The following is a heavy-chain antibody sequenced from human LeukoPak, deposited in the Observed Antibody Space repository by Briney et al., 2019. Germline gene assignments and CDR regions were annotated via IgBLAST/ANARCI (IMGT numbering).Heavy chain of an antibody. Sequence: PSETLSLTCTVSGGSISSGDYSWSWIRQPPGKGLEWIGYIYCSGSTYYNPSLKSRVTISVDTSKNQFSLKLSSVTAADTAVYYCARVKHCGGDCYIFDYWGQGTLVTVSS. CDR2: IYCSGST. CDR1: GGSISSGDYS. D-gene: IGHD2-21*02. CDR3: ARVKHCGGDCYIFDY. J-gene: IGHJ4*02. V-gene: IGHV4-30-4*01.